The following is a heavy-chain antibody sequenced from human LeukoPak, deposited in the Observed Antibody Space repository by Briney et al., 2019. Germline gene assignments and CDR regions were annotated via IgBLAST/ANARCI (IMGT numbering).Heavy chain of an antibody. Sequence: GGSLRLSCAASGFTFTSYSMNWVRQAPGKGLEWVSTISGGGGSTYYADSVKGRFTISRDNSKTTLYLQVNSLSAEDTAVYYCAKGGKWDVTPFDYWGQGTLVTVSS. CDR3: AKGGKWDVTPFDY. D-gene: IGHD1-26*01. V-gene: IGHV3-23*01. J-gene: IGHJ4*02. CDR1: GFTFTSYS. CDR2: ISGGGGST.